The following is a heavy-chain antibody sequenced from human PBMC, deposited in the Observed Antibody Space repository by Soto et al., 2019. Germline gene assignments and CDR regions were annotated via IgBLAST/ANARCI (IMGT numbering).Heavy chain of an antibody. CDR2: INPIVSMS. J-gene: IGHJ4*02. V-gene: IGHV1-69*02. D-gene: IGHD3-10*01. CDR3: AASYGSGYRAFDY. CDR1: GDTFSFYT. Sequence: QVQLVQSGTEVKKPGSSVKVSCKASGDTFSFYTINWVRQAPGLGLEWVGRINPIVSMSNYAQKFQGRVWMTTDKSMFPANMELRSLRSDDTAMYFCAASYGSGYRAFDYWGQGALVIVSS.